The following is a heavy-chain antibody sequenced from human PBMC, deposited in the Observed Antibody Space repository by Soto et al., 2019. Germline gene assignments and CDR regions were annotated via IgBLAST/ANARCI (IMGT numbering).Heavy chain of an antibody. CDR2: IHPRTGDT. J-gene: IGHJ4*02. CDR1: GYTFTEYY. CDR3: ARDPVGGGAPYYFDS. V-gene: IGHV1-2*02. Sequence: QVQLVQSGAGVKKPGASVQVSCKASGYTFTEYYLYWVRHAPGQGPEWLGGIHPRTGDTNQAQKFQGRVTMTRDMYLTNAYMELHRLTSDDTSLDYCARDPVGGGAPYYFDSWGQGSLVTVSS. D-gene: IGHD3-10*01.